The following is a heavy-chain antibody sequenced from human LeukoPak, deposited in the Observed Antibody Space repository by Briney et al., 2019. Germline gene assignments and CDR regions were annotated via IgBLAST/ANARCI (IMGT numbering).Heavy chain of an antibody. D-gene: IGHD3-22*01. CDR2: IYYSGST. CDR3: ARRIAIYYHDSSGYYYFDY. Sequence: PSETLSLTCTVSGGSISSSSYYWGWIRQPPGKGLEWVGTIYYSGSTYYNPSLKSRVTISVDTSKNQFSLKLSSVTAADTAVYYCARRIAIYYHDSSGYYYFDYWGQGTLVTVSS. J-gene: IGHJ4*02. CDR1: GGSISSSSYY. V-gene: IGHV4-39*01.